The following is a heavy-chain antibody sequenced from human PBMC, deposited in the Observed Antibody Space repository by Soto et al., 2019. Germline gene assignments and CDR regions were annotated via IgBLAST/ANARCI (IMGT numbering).Heavy chain of an antibody. V-gene: IGHV3-30*18. Sequence: QVQLVESGGGVVQPGRSLRLSCAASGFTFSSYGMHWVRQAPGKGLEWVAVISYDGSNKYYADSVKGRFTISRDNSKNTLYLQMNSLRAEDTAVYYCAKTRPSEQQPEPTPWGGFDPWGQGTLVTVSS. CDR2: ISYDGSNK. CDR1: GFTFSSYG. D-gene: IGHD6-13*01. CDR3: AKTRPSEQQPEPTPWGGFDP. J-gene: IGHJ5*02.